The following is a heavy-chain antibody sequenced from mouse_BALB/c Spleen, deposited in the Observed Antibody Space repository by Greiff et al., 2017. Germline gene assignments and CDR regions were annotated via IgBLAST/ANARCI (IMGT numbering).Heavy chain of an antibody. V-gene: IGHV5-6*02. CDR3: ARQGLRLRDAMDY. J-gene: IGHJ4*01. Sequence: EVKLVESGGDLVKPGGSLKLSCAASGFTFSSYGMSWVRQTPDKRLEWVATISSGGSYTYYPDSVKGRFTISRDNAKNTLYLQMSSLKSEDTAMYYCARQGLRLRDAMDYWGQGTSVTVSS. CDR1: GFTFSSYG. D-gene: IGHD1-2*01. CDR2: ISSGGSYT.